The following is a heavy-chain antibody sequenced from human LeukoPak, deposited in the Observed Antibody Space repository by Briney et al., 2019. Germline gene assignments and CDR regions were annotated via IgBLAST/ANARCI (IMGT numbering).Heavy chain of an antibody. CDR3: STSISVAGLVPFDY. Sequence: GGSLRLSCVASGFTFSNVWMSWVRQAPGKGLEWVGRIKSKTDGGTIDYATPVKGRFTISRDDSKNTLYVQMNSLKTEDTAVYYCSTSISVAGLVPFDYWGQGTLVTVSS. J-gene: IGHJ4*02. CDR2: IKSKTDGGTI. CDR1: GFTFSNVW. V-gene: IGHV3-15*01. D-gene: IGHD6-19*01.